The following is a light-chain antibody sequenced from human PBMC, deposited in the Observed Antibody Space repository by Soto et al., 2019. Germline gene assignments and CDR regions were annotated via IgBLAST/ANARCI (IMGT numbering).Light chain of an antibody. CDR2: RNN. V-gene: IGLV1-47*01. CDR3: AAWDDSLSVHVV. Sequence: QAVLTQPPSASGTPGQRVTISCSGSSSNIGSYYVYWYQQLPGTAPKLLIYRNNQRPSGVPDRFSGSESGTSASLAISGLRSEDEADYYCAAWDDSLSVHVVFGGGTKLTVL. J-gene: IGLJ2*01. CDR1: SSNIGSYY.